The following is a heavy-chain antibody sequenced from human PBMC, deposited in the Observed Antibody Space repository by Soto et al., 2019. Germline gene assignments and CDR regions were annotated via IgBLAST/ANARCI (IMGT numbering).Heavy chain of an antibody. V-gene: IGHV5-51*01. Sequence: PGESLKISCKGSGYSFTTSWIAWVRQMPGKGLEWMGIIYPSDSDIRYSPSFQGQVTISADKSISTAYLQWSSLKASDTAMYYCAGPTQQLLVEWGQGTLVTVAS. CDR2: IYPSDSDI. CDR1: GYSFTTSW. D-gene: IGHD6-13*01. J-gene: IGHJ4*02. CDR3: AGPTQQLLVE.